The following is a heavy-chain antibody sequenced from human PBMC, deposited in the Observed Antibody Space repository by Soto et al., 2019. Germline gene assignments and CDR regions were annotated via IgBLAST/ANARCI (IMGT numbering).Heavy chain of an antibody. CDR3: ARDQTSSSIFDY. J-gene: IGHJ4*02. V-gene: IGHV1-46*03. D-gene: IGHD6-13*01. CDR2: INPSGGRT. CDR1: GYMFTNYY. Sequence: ASVKVSCKASGYMFTNYYIHWVRQAPGQGLEWMGIINPSGGRTTYAQKFQGRVTMTNDTSTGTVYMELSSLRFEDTAVYYCARDQTSSSIFDYWGQGTLVTVSS.